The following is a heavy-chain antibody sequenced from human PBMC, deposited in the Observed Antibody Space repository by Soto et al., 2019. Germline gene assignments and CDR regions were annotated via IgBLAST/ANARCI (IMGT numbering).Heavy chain of an antibody. Sequence: ASVKVSCKASGYTFTSYGISGVRQAPGQGLEWMGWISAYNGNTNYAQKLQGRVTMTTDTSTSTAYMELRSLRSDDTAVYYCARQTIIVGATTAWFDPWGQGTLVTVSS. V-gene: IGHV1-18*01. CDR2: ISAYNGNT. D-gene: IGHD1-26*01. J-gene: IGHJ5*02. CDR3: ARQTIIVGATTAWFDP. CDR1: GYTFTSYG.